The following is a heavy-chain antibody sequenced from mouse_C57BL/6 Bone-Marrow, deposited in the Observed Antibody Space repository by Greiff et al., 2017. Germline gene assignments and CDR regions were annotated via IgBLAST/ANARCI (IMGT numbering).Heavy chain of an antibody. CDR2: IDPENGYT. CDR1: GFNIKDDY. D-gene: IGHD2-3*01. CDR3: TTFDGYYVAWFAY. V-gene: IGHV14-4*01. Sequence: VQLQQSGAELARPGASVKLSCTASGFNIKDDYMHWVKQRPEQCLEWIGWIDPENGYTEYAPKVQVKATISADTSSNKSYLQFSILTSEDTAVYYCTTFDGYYVAWFAYWGQGTLVTVSA. J-gene: IGHJ3*01.